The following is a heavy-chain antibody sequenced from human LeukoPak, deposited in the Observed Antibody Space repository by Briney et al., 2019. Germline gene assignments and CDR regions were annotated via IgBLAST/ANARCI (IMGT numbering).Heavy chain of an antibody. J-gene: IGHJ6*03. CDR3: ARASRCSSTSCYADYYYYMDV. V-gene: IGHV4-38-2*01. CDR1: GYSISSGYY. D-gene: IGHD2-2*01. CDR2: IYHSGST. Sequence: PSETLPLTCAVSGYSISSGYYWGWIRQPPGKGLEWIGSIYHSGSTYYNPSLKSRVTISVDTSKNQFSLKLSSVTAADTAVYYCARASRCSSTSCYADYYYYMDVWGKGTTVTVSS.